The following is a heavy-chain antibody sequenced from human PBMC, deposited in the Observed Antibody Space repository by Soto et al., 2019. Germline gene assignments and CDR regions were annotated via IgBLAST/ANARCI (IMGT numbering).Heavy chain of an antibody. J-gene: IGHJ5*02. CDR3: ARGRYNWNYVFDP. CDR1: GGSISSSSYY. V-gene: IGHV4-39*01. Sequence: PSETLSLTCTVSGGSISSSSYYWGWIRQPPGKGLEWIGSIYYSGSTYYNPSLKSRVTISVDTSKNQFSLKLSSVTAADTAVYYCARGRYNWNYVFDPWGQGTLVTVSS. CDR2: IYYSGST. D-gene: IGHD1-7*01.